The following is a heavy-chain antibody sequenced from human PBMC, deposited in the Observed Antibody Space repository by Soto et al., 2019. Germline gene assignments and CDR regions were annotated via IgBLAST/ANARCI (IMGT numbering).Heavy chain of an antibody. V-gene: IGHV1-18*01. CDR3: ARDRDCGTGANCHTEGDFDY. CDR1: GYTFINFG. CDR2: ISTDKGYT. D-gene: IGHD2-8*02. Sequence: VQLVQSGAEVKEPGASVKVSCKASGYTFINFGITWVRQAPGQGLEWVGWISTDKGYTTYAEKFQGRVSMTADTATNTAYIDLRSLNSDDTSVYYCARDRDCGTGANCHTEGDFDYWGRGNLVTVSS. J-gene: IGHJ2*01.